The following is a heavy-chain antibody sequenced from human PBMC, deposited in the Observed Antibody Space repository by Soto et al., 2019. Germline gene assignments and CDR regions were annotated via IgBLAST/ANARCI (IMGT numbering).Heavy chain of an antibody. CDR1: GYSFTSYW. J-gene: IGHJ6*04. D-gene: IGHD3-22*01. CDR2: IDPSDSYT. CDR3: ARERTYYYDSSGYRPYGMDV. Sequence: PGESLKISCKGSGYSFTSYWISWVRQMPGKGLEWMGRIDPSDSYTNYSPSFQGHVTISADKSISTAYLQWSSLNASDTAMYYCARERTYYYDSSGYRPYGMDVGGEGTTVTVYS. V-gene: IGHV5-10-1*01.